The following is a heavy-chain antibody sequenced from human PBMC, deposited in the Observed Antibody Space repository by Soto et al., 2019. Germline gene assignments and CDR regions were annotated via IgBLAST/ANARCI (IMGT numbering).Heavy chain of an antibody. V-gene: IGHV3-15*01. J-gene: IGHJ3*02. CDR3: TTDRDSSSWYFDDYDAFDI. Sequence: PGGSLRLSCAASGFTFSNAWMSWVRQAPGKGLEWVGRIKSKTDGGTTDYAAPVKGRFTISRDDSKNTLYLQMNSLKTEDTAVYYCTTDRDSSSWYFDDYDAFDICGQGTMVTVSS. D-gene: IGHD6-13*01. CDR2: IKSKTDGGTT. CDR1: GFTFSNAW.